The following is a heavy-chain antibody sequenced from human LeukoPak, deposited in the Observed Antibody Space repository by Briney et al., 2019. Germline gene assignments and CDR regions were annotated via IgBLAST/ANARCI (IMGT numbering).Heavy chain of an antibody. CDR1: GLTFSKYS. CDR2: ISGSGGST. CDR3: GIITSYAFEI. Sequence: PGGSLRLSCAASGLTFSKYSMTWVRQAPGKGLEWVSAISGSGGSTYYADSVRGRFTISRDNAKNSLYLQMDSLRAEDTAGARGGIITSYAFEIWGQGAMVTVSS. D-gene: IGHD3-10*01. J-gene: IGHJ3*02. V-gene: IGHV3-21*01.